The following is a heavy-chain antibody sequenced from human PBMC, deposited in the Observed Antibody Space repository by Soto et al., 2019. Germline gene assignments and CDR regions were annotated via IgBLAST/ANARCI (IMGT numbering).Heavy chain of an antibody. J-gene: IGHJ4*02. V-gene: IGHV1-69*13. CDR1: GCTFNNYA. CDR2: IIPIFNSA. D-gene: IGHD5-12*01. CDR3: AREVTVASYSFDF. Sequence: GASVKVSCKASGCTFNNYALSWVRQAPGQGLEWMGGIIPIFNSANYAQKFQGRVTITADDSTSTAYMELRSLRPDDTAVYYCAREVTVASYSFDFWGQGTLVTVSS.